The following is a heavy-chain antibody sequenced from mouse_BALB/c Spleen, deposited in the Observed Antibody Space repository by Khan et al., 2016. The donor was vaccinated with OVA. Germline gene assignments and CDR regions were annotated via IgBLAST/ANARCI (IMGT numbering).Heavy chain of an antibody. D-gene: IGHD1-1*01. J-gene: IGHJ2*01. CDR2: INPNNGDT. CDR3: ARTGYGSLGY. Sequence: EVQLQQSGPELVKPGASVKISCKASGYIFSDYTIDWVKQSHGKSLEWIGDINPNNGDTFYNQKFKGKATLTVDKSSSTAFMELRSLKSEDSAVYYCARTGYGSLGYWGQGTTLTVSS. CDR1: GYIFSDYT. V-gene: IGHV1-18*01.